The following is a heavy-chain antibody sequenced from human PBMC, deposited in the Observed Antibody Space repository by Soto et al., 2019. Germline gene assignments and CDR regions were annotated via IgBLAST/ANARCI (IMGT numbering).Heavy chain of an antibody. CDR1: GYTFTGDY. J-gene: IGHJ6*02. Sequence: ASVKVSCKASGYTFTGDYMHWVRQPPGQGLEWMGWINPNSGGTNYAQKFQGWVTMTRDTSISTAYMELSRLRSDDTAVYYCARASLSDILTGYYYYYYGMDVWGQGTTVTV. D-gene: IGHD3-9*01. CDR2: INPNSGGT. CDR3: ARASLSDILTGYYYYYYGMDV. V-gene: IGHV1-2*04.